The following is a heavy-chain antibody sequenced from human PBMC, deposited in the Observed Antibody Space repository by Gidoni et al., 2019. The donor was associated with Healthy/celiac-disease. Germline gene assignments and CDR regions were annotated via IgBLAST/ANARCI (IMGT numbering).Heavy chain of an antibody. CDR3: ARQYSGAFDI. CDR1: GFTFDDYG. V-gene: IGHV3-20*04. Sequence: EVQLVESGGGVVRPGGSLRLSCAASGFTFDDYGMSWVRQGPGKGLELGSGLNGNGGSRAYADSVEGRFTISRDNAKNSLYLQMNSLRAEDTALYYCARQYSGAFDIWSQGTMVTVSS. CDR2: LNGNGGSR. J-gene: IGHJ3*02. D-gene: IGHD3-10*01.